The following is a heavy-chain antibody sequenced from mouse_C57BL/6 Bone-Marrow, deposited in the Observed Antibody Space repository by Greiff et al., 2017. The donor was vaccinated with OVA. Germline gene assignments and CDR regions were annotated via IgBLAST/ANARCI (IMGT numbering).Heavy chain of an antibody. V-gene: IGHV1-42*01. D-gene: IGHD2-4*01. CDR2: INPSTGGT. J-gene: IGHJ2*01. CDR1: GYSFTGYY. CDR3: ARGNYDYDYFDY. Sequence: VQLQQSGPELVKPGASVKISCKASGYSFTGYYMNWVKQSPEKSLEWIGEINPSTGGTTYNQKFKAKATLTVDKSSSTAYMQLKSLTSEDSAVYDCARGNYDYDYFDYWGQGTTLTVSS.